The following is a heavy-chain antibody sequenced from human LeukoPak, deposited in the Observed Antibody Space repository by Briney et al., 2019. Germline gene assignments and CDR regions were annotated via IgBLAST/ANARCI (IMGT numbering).Heavy chain of an antibody. Sequence: GESLKIPRKGSGYSFTSYWIAWVRQMPGKGLECMGIIYPGDSDTRYRPSFQGQVTISADKPISTAYLQWSSLKASDTAMYYCARQGSYFDYWAQGTLVTVSS. CDR1: GYSFTSYW. J-gene: IGHJ4*02. CDR3: ARQGSYFDY. CDR2: IYPGDSDT. V-gene: IGHV5-51*01.